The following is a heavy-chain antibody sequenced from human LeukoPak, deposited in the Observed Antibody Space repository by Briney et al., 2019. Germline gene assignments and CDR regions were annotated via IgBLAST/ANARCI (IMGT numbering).Heavy chain of an antibody. Sequence: GGSLRLSCAASGFTFSSYGMHWVRQAPGKGLEWVAVISYDGSNKYYADSVKGRFTISRDNSKNTLYLQMNSLRAEDTAVYYCAKVNVEMATIEDGVFDIWGQGTMVTVSS. V-gene: IGHV3-30*18. CDR2: ISYDGSNK. D-gene: IGHD5-24*01. CDR1: GFTFSSYG. J-gene: IGHJ3*02. CDR3: AKVNVEMATIEDGVFDI.